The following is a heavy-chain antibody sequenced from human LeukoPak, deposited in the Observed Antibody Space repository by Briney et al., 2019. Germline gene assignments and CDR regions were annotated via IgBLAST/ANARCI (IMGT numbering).Heavy chain of an antibody. J-gene: IGHJ4*02. Sequence: GGSLRLSCAASGFTFSDYYMSWIRQAPGKGLEWVSYISSSGSTIYYADSVKGRFTISRDNAKNSLYLQMNSLRAEDTAVYYCARDASIAAGTYYFDYWGQGTPVTVSS. V-gene: IGHV3-11*01. CDR3: ARDASIAAGTYYFDY. CDR1: GFTFSDYY. CDR2: ISSSGSTI. D-gene: IGHD6-13*01.